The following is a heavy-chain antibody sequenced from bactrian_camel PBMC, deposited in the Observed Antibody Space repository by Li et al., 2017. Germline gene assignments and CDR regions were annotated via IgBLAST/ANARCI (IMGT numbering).Heavy chain of an antibody. CDR2: IYKGGMT. Sequence: VQLVESGGGSVQPGGSLGLSCVTSGYTYMSGCMGWFRQSPGKQREGVATIYKGGMTRYADFVKGRFTISQDNAKNAVYLQMNHLTLEDTAMYYCAANIVGACGSWTDFGERGQGTQVTVS. CDR1: GYTYMSGC. CDR3: AANIVGACGSWTDFGE. D-gene: IGHD1*01. J-gene: IGHJ6*01. V-gene: IGHV3S53*01.